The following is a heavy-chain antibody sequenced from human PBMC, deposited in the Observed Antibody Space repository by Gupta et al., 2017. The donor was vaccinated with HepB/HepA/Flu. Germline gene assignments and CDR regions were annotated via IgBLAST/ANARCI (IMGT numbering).Heavy chain of an antibody. V-gene: IGHV3-23*01. Sequence: EVQLLESGGGLVPSGGSLRLPCTAPGSTFSDNAIIWVRQAPGRGLEWVAGIGSDKYPHYSDSVRGRFRISRDNFKNTVYLQMNSLRAEDTAIYYCAKDLHFWSAMDGWGNGATVTVSS. D-gene: IGHD3-3*02. CDR2: IGSDKYP. CDR1: GSTFSDNA. J-gene: IGHJ6*03. CDR3: AKDLHFWSAMDG.